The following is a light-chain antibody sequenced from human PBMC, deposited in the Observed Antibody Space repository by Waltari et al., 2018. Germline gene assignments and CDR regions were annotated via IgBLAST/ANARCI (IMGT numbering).Light chain of an antibody. CDR3: QQYDISPLT. Sequence: EIVLTQSPGTLPLSPGDGATLSCRTSQTIRTTYLAWYQQKPGQAPTLLLYGTFSRATGIPDRFTGSGSGTDFSLTISSLEPEDFATYYCQQYDISPLTFGGGTKVEIK. CDR1: QTIRTTY. CDR2: GTF. J-gene: IGKJ4*01. V-gene: IGKV3-20*01.